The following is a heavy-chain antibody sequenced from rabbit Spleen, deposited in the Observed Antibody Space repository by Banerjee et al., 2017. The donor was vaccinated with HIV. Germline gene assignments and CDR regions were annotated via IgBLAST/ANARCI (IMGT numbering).Heavy chain of an antibody. CDR2: IDTGDGAT. J-gene: IGHJ2*01. CDR3: ARNYVNVFDP. D-gene: IGHD1-1*01. CDR1: GFSFSSIYW. V-gene: IGHV1S40*01. Sequence: QSLEESGGDLVKPGASLTLTCTASGFSFSSIYWICWVRQAPGRGLEWIACIDTGDGATYYANWAKGRFTISKTSSTTVTLQMTSLTAADTATYFCARNYVNVFDPWGQGTLVTVS.